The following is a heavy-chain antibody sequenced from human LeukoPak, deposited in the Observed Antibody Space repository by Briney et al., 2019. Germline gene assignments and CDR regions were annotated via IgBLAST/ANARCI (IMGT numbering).Heavy chain of an antibody. J-gene: IGHJ4*02. CDR2: IYSGGST. Sequence: GGSLRLSCAASGFTVSSNYMSWVRQAPGKGLEWVSAIYSGGSTYYADSVKGRFTISRDNSKNTLYLQMNSLRAEDTAVYHCARVGLGAAFYHFDYWGQGTLVTVSS. D-gene: IGHD2/OR15-2a*01. CDR3: ARVGLGAAFYHFDY. CDR1: GFTVSSNY. V-gene: IGHV3-53*01.